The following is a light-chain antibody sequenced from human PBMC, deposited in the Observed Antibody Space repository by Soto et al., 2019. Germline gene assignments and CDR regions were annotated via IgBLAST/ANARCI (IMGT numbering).Light chain of an antibody. J-gene: IGKJ4*01. V-gene: IGKV1-13*02. CDR1: QGVNSA. CDR3: QQHNGFPFT. CDR2: DAS. Sequence: AIPLTQSPSSLSASVGDRVTITCRASQGVNSAWVWYQQKPGKPPNLLVYDASSLQRGVPSRFSGSGSGTDFTLTISSLQPEDSATYYCQQHNGFPFTFGGGTKVEI.